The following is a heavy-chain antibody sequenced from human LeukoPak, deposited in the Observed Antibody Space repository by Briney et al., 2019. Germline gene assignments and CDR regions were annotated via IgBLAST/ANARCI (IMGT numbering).Heavy chain of an antibody. CDR1: GFIFSQYS. Sequence: GGSLKLSCAASGFIFSQYSMNWVRQAPGKRLEWISHIRYTGETFYADSVKGRFSISRDNDKNMLYLQMNNLRAEDTAVYFCARGRYLDWLPYYFDYWGQGTLVTVSS. D-gene: IGHD3-9*01. V-gene: IGHV3-48*01. J-gene: IGHJ4*02. CDR2: IRYTGET. CDR3: ARGRYLDWLPYYFDY.